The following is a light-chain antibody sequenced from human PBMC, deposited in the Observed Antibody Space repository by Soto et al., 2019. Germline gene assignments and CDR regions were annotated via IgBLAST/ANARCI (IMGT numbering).Light chain of an antibody. V-gene: IGKV3-11*01. CDR1: QSVSSY. CDR3: HQRSSWPLT. J-gene: IGKJ5*01. CDR2: DAS. Sequence: IVLTQSPATLSLSPGERATLSCRASQSVSSYLAWYQHKPGQAPRILIYDASHRTNGIPGRLSGSGPGTDFLLIISSLEHGDFAFYYCHQRSSWPLTVRQGTRREIK.